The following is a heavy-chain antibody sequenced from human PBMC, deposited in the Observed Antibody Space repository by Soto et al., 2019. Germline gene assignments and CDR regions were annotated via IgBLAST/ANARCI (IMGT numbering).Heavy chain of an antibody. Sequence: QVQLVQSGAEVKKPGASVKVSFKASGYTFTSYGISWVRQAPGQGLEWMGWISAYNGNTNYVQKLQGRVTMTTDTSTSTAYMELRSLRSDDTAVYYCAREASVVVVAAPHFDYWGQGTLVTVSS. CDR1: GYTFTSYG. D-gene: IGHD2-15*01. CDR3: AREASVVVVAAPHFDY. V-gene: IGHV1-18*01. J-gene: IGHJ4*02. CDR2: ISAYNGNT.